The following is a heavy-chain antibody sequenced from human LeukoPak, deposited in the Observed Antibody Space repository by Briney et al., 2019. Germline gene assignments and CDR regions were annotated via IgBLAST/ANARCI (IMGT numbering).Heavy chain of an antibody. CDR1: GYTFTGYY. D-gene: IGHD3-22*01. Sequence: GASVKVSCKASGYTFTGYYMHWVRQAPGQGLEWMGIINPSGGSTSYAQKFQGRVTMTRDMSTSTVYMELSSLRSEDTAVYYCARDRQSYYDSSGYAPPLNYWGQGTLVTVSS. V-gene: IGHV1-46*01. CDR3: ARDRQSYYDSSGYAPPLNY. CDR2: INPSGGST. J-gene: IGHJ4*02.